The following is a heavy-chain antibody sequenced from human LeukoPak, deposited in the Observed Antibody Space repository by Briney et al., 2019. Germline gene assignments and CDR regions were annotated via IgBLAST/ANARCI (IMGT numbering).Heavy chain of an antibody. CDR3: ARQRQWLAGDYFDY. Sequence: PSETLSLTCTVSGGSIGSSAYYWGWIRQPPGKGLEWIGSIFYSGSTYYNPSLKSRVTISLDTSKNQFSLRLSSVTAADTAVYYCARQRQWLAGDYFDYWGQGTLVTVSS. J-gene: IGHJ4*02. D-gene: IGHD6-19*01. CDR2: IFYSGST. V-gene: IGHV4-39*01. CDR1: GGSIGSSAYY.